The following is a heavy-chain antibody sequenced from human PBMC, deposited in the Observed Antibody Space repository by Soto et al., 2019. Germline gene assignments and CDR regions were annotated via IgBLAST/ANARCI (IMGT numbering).Heavy chain of an antibody. Sequence: SETLSLTCTVSGGSISSGDYYWSWIRQPPGKGLEWVGYTYYSGSTYYNPSLKSRVTISVDTSKNQFSLKLSSVTAADTAVYYCAREINYYDSSGYYYVKEYGMDVWGQGTTVTVSS. D-gene: IGHD3-22*01. CDR2: TYYSGST. CDR1: GGSISSGDYY. J-gene: IGHJ6*02. CDR3: AREINYYDSSGYYYVKEYGMDV. V-gene: IGHV4-30-4*01.